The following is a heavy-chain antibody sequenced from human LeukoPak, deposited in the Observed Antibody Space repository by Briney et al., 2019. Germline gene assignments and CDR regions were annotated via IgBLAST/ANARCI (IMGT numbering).Heavy chain of an antibody. CDR1: GGHISGYY. Sequence: PSETLSLTYTVSGGHISGYYWSWIRQPPGKGLVWIAHISYSGSANHSPSLKSRVTVSLDTSKSQCSLKRSCVTGADWALYCCTRCDYSGSGIYTEFDAFVIWGRGGMVSVSS. J-gene: IGHJ3*02. V-gene: IGHV4-59*01. D-gene: IGHD3-10*01. CDR3: TRCDYSGSGIYTEFDAFVI. CDR2: ISYSGSA.